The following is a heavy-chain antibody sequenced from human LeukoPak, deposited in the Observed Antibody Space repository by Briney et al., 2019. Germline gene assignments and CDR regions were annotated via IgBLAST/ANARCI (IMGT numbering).Heavy chain of an antibody. D-gene: IGHD6-13*01. J-gene: IGHJ5*02. CDR1: GGSFSGYY. CDR2: INHSGST. V-gene: IGHV4-34*01. Sequence: SETLSLTCAVYGGSFSGYYWSWIRQPPGKGLEWIGEINHSGSTNYNPSLKSRVTISVDTSKNQFSLKLSSVTAADTAVYYCARGLGPERGVAVADNWFDPWGQGTLVTVSS. CDR3: ARGLGPERGVAVADNWFDP.